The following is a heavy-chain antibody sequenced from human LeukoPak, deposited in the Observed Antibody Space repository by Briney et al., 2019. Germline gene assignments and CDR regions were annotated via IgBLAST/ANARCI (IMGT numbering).Heavy chain of an antibody. CDR1: GFTFSTYW. CDR2: IKQDGREK. Sequence: GGSLRLSCAASGFTFSTYWMSWVRQAPGKGLEWVANIKQDGREKYYVDSVKGRFTISRDNAKNSLYLQMNSLRAEDTAVYYCARGLGYSYGYADYWGQGTLVTVSS. D-gene: IGHD5-18*01. V-gene: IGHV3-7*01. CDR3: ARGLGYSYGYADY. J-gene: IGHJ4*02.